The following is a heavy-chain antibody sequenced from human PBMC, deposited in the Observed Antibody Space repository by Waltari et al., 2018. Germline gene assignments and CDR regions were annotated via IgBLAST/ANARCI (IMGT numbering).Heavy chain of an antibody. D-gene: IGHD2-15*01. V-gene: IGHV7-4-1*02. CDR3: ARGDIVIVPAADNWFDP. CDR2: VNTNTGTP. J-gene: IGHJ5*02. CDR1: GYRFINYS. Sequence: QVQLVQSGSEMKKPGASVRVSCKDSGYRFINYSVNRVRQAPGQGLEWMGWVNTNTGTPTYAQGFTGRFVFSSDTSVNTAYLQISNLKTEDTAVYYYARGDIVIVPAADNWFDPWGQGTLVTVSS.